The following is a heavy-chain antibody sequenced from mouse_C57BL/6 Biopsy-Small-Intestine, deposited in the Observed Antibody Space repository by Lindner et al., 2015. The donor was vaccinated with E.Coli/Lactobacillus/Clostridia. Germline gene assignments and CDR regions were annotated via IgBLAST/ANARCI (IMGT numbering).Heavy chain of an antibody. CDR1: GFTFTDYH. Sequence: VQLQESGPELVKPGTSVKMSCKASGFTFTDYHIHWVKQGQGKSLEWIGYIKPYNGDTDYNQKFKGMATLTVNKSSTTAYMELRSLTSEDSAVYFCARDYGNLYYTMGYWGQGTSVTVSS. V-gene: IGHV1-22*01. CDR3: ARDYGNLYYTMGY. CDR2: IKPYNGDT. D-gene: IGHD2-1*01. J-gene: IGHJ4*01.